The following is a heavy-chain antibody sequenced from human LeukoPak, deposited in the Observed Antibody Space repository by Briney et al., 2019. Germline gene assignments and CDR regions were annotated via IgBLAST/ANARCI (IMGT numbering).Heavy chain of an antibody. CDR1: GYTFTSYD. V-gene: IGHV1-8*01. D-gene: IGHD2-21*02. Sequence: ASVKVSCKASGYTFTSYDINWVRQATGQGLEWMGWMNPNSGNTGYAQKFQGRVTMTRDTSISTAYMELSRLRSVDTAVYYCARDRGHFELLGIVVVTATFDYWGQGTLVTVSS. J-gene: IGHJ4*02. CDR3: ARDRGHFELLGIVVVTATFDY. CDR2: MNPNSGNT.